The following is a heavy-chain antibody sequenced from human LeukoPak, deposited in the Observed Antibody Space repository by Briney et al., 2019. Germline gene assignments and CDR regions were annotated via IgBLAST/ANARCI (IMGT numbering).Heavy chain of an antibody. J-gene: IGHJ5*02. Sequence: GGSLRLSCAASGFTFDDYGMSWVRQAPGKGLEWVSGINWNGGSTGYADSVKGRFTISRDNAKNSLSLQMNSLRAEDTALYYCAIDLHPLLAQTIPNGSDPWGQGTLVTVSS. D-gene: IGHD5-24*01. V-gene: IGHV3-20*04. CDR1: GFTFDDYG. CDR3: AIDLHPLLAQTIPNGSDP. CDR2: INWNGGST.